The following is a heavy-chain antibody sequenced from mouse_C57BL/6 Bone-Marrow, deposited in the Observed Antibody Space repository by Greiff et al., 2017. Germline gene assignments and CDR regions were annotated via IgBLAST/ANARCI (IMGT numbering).Heavy chain of an antibody. D-gene: IGHD2-2*01. Sequence: QVQLQQPGAELVKPGASVKLSCKASGYTFTSYWMHWVKQRPGQGLEWIGMIHPNSGSTNYNEKFKSKATLTVDKSSSPAYMQLSSLTSEDSAVDYCARKGGMVTTTDDGFAYWGQGTLVTVSA. CDR2: IHPNSGST. J-gene: IGHJ3*01. V-gene: IGHV1-64*01. CDR1: GYTFTSYW. CDR3: ARKGGMVTTTDDGFAY.